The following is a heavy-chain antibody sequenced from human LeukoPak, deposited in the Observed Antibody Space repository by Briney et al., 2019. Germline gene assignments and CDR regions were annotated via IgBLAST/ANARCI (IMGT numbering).Heavy chain of an antibody. D-gene: IGHD6-19*01. CDR2: IDSGGST. J-gene: IGHJ5*02. CDR1: GFTVSSNY. CDR3: ASEARDTSGWFLPFDP. Sequence: PGGSLRLSCAASGFTVSSNYMSWVRQAPGKGLEWVSVIDSGGSTHYADTVKGRFTISRDNSKNTLYLQMNSLRAEDTAVYYCASEARDTSGWFLPFDPWGQGTLVTVSS. V-gene: IGHV3-53*01.